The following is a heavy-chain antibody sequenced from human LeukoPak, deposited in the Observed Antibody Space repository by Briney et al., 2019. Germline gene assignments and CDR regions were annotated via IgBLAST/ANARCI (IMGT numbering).Heavy chain of an antibody. D-gene: IGHD5-12*01. CDR2: IRSKAYGGTT. J-gene: IGHJ4*02. CDR1: GFTFGDYA. Sequence: GGSLRLPCTASGFTFGDYAMSWVRQAPGKGLEWGGFIRSKAYGGTTEYAASVKGRFTISRDDSKSIAYLQMNSLKTEDTALYYCSRGLEGFTAYDDYWGQGTLVTVSS. CDR3: SRGLEGFTAYDDY. V-gene: IGHV3-49*04.